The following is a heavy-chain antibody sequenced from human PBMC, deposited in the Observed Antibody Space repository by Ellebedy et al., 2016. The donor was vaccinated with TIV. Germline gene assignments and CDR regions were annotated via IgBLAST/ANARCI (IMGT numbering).Heavy chain of an antibody. V-gene: IGHV3-66*01. Sequence: GESLKISCAASGFTVSSNYMSWVRQAPGKGLEWVSVIYSGGSTYYADSVKGRFTISRDNSKNTLYLQMNSLRAEDTAVYYCARDLASTFDSSGYYYYGMDVWGQGTTVTVSS. CDR2: IYSGGST. CDR1: GFTVSSNY. D-gene: IGHD3-22*01. CDR3: ARDLASTFDSSGYYYYGMDV. J-gene: IGHJ6*02.